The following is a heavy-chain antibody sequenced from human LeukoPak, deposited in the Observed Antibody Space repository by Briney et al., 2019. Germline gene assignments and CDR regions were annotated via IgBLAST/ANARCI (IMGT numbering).Heavy chain of an antibody. CDR2: IYTSGST. V-gene: IGHV4-4*07. CDR1: GGSISSYY. J-gene: IGHJ4*02. D-gene: IGHD4-17*01. Sequence: SETLSLTCTVSGGSISSYYWSWIRQPAGKGLEWIGRIYTSGSTSYNPSLKSRVTISVDTSKNQFSLKLSSVTAADTAVYFCAGDYGDYYFDYWGQGTLVTVSS. CDR3: AGDYGDYYFDY.